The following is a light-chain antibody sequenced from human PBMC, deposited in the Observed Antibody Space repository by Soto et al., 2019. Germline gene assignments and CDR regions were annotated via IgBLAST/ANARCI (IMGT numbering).Light chain of an antibody. CDR1: QSVSSSY. J-gene: IGKJ2*01. V-gene: IGKV3-20*01. CDR2: GAS. Sequence: EIVLTQSPGTLSLFPGERATLSCRASQSVSSSYLAWHQQKPGQAPRLLIYGASSRATGIPDRFSGSESGTDFTLTISRLEPEDFAVYYCQQYGSSPYTFGQGTRLEIK. CDR3: QQYGSSPYT.